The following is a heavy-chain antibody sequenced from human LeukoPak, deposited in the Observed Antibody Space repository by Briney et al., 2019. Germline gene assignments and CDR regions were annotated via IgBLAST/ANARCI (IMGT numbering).Heavy chain of an antibody. CDR3: ARAPSSGKGDYYFDY. J-gene: IGHJ4*02. D-gene: IGHD3-22*01. CDR1: GGTFSSYA. V-gene: IGHV1-69*06. Sequence: SVKVSCKASGGTFSSYAISWVRQAPGQGLEWMGGIIPIFGTANYAQKFQGRVTITADKSTSTAYMELSSLRSEDTAVYYCARAPSSGKGDYYFDYWGQGTLVTVSS. CDR2: IIPIFGTA.